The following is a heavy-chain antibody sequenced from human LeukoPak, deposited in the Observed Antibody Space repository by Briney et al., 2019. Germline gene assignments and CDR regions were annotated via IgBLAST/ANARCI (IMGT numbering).Heavy chain of an antibody. Sequence: GGSLRLSCAAYGFTFSSYGMHWVRQAPGKGLEWVAFIRYDGSNKYYADSVKGRFTISRDNSKNTLYLQMNSLRAEDTAVYCCEKDRYYDILTGYIDYWGQGTLVTVSS. D-gene: IGHD3-9*01. CDR2: IRYDGSNK. J-gene: IGHJ4*02. CDR3: EKDRYYDILTGYIDY. CDR1: GFTFSSYG. V-gene: IGHV3-30*02.